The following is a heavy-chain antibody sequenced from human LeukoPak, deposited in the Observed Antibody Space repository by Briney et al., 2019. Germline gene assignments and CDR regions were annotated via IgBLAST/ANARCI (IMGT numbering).Heavy chain of an antibody. CDR1: GDSVSNYG. Sequence: PSETLSLTCSVSGDSVSNYGWSWVRQPPGKGLEWIGYVYASGINSDNQNPALKSRVTISVDTWGNQFSLRLNSVTAADTAIYYCARDNFGSLDFWGQGALVTVSS. D-gene: IGHD3-10*01. V-gene: IGHV4-59*02. J-gene: IGHJ4*02. CDR3: ARDNFGSLDF. CDR2: VYASGINSD.